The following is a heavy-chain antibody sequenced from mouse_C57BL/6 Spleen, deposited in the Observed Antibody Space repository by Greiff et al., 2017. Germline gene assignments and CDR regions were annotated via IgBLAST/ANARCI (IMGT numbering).Heavy chain of an antibody. D-gene: IGHD2-1*01. V-gene: IGHV14-4*01. CDR1: GFNIKDDY. CDR3: TTYKGNPDY. CDR2: IDPENGDT. Sequence: DVQLQESGAELVRPGASVKLSCTASGFNIKDDYMHWVKQRPEQGLEWIGWIDPENGDTEYASKFQGKATITADTSSNTAYLQLSSLTSEDTAVYYCTTYKGNPDYWGQGTTLTVSS. J-gene: IGHJ2*01.